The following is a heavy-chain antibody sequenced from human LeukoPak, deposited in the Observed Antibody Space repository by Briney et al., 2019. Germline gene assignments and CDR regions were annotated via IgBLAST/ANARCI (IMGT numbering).Heavy chain of an antibody. J-gene: IGHJ6*02. Sequence: SETLSLTCALNGGSFSGYYWSWIRQPPGKGLEWIGEINHSGSSNYNPSLKSRVTISVDTSKNQFSLKVSSVTAADTAVYYCARVFDMEATFYYNYGMDVWGQGTTVTVSS. V-gene: IGHV4-34*01. CDR2: INHSGSS. CDR3: ARVFDMEATFYYNYGMDV. D-gene: IGHD5-12*01. CDR1: GGSFSGYY.